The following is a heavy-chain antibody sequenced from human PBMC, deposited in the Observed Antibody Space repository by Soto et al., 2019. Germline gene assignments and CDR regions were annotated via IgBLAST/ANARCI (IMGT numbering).Heavy chain of an antibody. CDR2: IRNKANSYAT. Sequence: GGSLRLSCAACGFTFSGSALHWVRQASGKGLEWVGRIRNKANSYATAYAASVKGRFTISRDDSKNTAFLQMNSLKTEDTALYYCTRHNHDWGQGTLVTVSS. CDR1: GFTFSGSA. CDR3: TRHNHD. V-gene: IGHV3-73*01. J-gene: IGHJ4*02.